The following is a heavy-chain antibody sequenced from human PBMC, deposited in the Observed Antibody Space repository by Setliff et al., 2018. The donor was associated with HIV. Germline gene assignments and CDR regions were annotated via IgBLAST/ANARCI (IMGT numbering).Heavy chain of an antibody. CDR2: IYTGGST. CDR3: ARANNDYLYLDY. J-gene: IGHJ4*02. D-gene: IGHD3-16*01. CDR1: GGSISNGYYY. V-gene: IGHV4-61*09. Sequence: SETLSLTCTVSGGSISNGYYYWSWIRQPAGKGLEWIGHIYTGGSTNYNPSLESRVSMSVDTSKSQFSLKLTSVTAADTAVYYCARANNDYLYLDYWGQGALVTVS.